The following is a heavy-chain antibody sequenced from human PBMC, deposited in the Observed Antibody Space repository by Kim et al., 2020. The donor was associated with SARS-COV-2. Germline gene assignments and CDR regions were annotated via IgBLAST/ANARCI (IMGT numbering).Heavy chain of an antibody. V-gene: IGHV3-33*06. J-gene: IGHJ4*02. Sequence: DSVKGRFTISRDNSKNTLYLQMNSLRAEDTAVYYCAKEYCSGGSCYFDYWGQGTLVTVSS. D-gene: IGHD2-15*01. CDR3: AKEYCSGGSCYFDY.